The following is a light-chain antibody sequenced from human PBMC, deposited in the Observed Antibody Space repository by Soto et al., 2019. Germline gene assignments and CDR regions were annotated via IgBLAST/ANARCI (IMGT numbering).Light chain of an antibody. Sequence: EVVMTQSPATLSVSPGERATLSCRASQSVSTNLAWYQQRPGQAPRLLIYGASTRPSGLPATFSGSGSGTEFILTISSLQSEDFAVYYCQQYSHWPTFGQGTKVEIK. CDR2: GAS. CDR1: QSVSTN. J-gene: IGKJ1*01. CDR3: QQYSHWPT. V-gene: IGKV3-15*01.